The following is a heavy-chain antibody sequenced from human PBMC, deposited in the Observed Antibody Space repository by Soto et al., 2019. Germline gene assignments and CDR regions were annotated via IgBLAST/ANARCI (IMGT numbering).Heavy chain of an antibody. Sequence: QVQLQESGPGLVKPSGTLSLTCAVSGGSISSSNWWSWVRQPPGKGLEWIGEIYHSGSTNYNPSLKSRVTISVDKSKNQFSLKLSSVTAADTAVYYCASFMGGLVPAATSNWFDPWGQGTLVTVSS. D-gene: IGHD2-2*01. CDR1: GGSISSSNW. V-gene: IGHV4-4*02. CDR2: IYHSGST. J-gene: IGHJ5*02. CDR3: ASFMGGLVPAATSNWFDP.